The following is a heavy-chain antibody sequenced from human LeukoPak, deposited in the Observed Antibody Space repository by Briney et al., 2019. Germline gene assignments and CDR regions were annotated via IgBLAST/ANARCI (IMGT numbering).Heavy chain of an antibody. CDR2: ISGSGGST. CDR1: GFTFSSYA. V-gene: IGHV3-23*01. CDR3: ARAREVKDYYGSGSYPPGLRGAFDI. D-gene: IGHD3-10*01. Sequence: GGSLRLSCAASGFTFSSYAMSWVRQAPGKGLEWVSAISGSGGSTYYADSVKGRFTISRDNSKNTLYLQMNSLRAEDTAVYYCARAREVKDYYGSGSYPPGLRGAFDIWGQGTMVTVSS. J-gene: IGHJ3*02.